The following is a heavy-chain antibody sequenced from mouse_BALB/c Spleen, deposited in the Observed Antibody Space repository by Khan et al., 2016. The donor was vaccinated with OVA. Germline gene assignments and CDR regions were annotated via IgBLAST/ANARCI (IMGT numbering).Heavy chain of an antibody. J-gene: IGHJ3*01. Sequence: VQLQQSGAELMKPGASVQISCKATGSIFSSYWIEWAKQRPGHGLEWIGEILPGSNSTNYNEKFKGKATFTADTSSNTAYMQLSSLTSDDSAVYYCARSRLLRLFPYWGQGTLVTVSA. D-gene: IGHD1-1*01. CDR3: ARSRLLRLFPY. CDR1: GSIFSSYW. CDR2: ILPGSNST. V-gene: IGHV1-9*01.